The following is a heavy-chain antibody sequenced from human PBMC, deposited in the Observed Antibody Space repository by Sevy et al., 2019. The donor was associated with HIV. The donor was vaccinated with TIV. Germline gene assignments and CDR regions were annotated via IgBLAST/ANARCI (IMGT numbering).Heavy chain of an antibody. Sequence: GGSLRLSCTASGFSFSSYWMYWVRQAPGKGLEWVANIKPDESEKYYVASVKGRFTISRDNAKNSVYLQMNSLRPEDTAIYYCARGNSGSFDYWGQGTLVTVSS. CDR3: ARGNSGSFDY. D-gene: IGHD3-22*01. J-gene: IGHJ4*02. V-gene: IGHV3-7*04. CDR1: GFSFSSYW. CDR2: IKPDESEK.